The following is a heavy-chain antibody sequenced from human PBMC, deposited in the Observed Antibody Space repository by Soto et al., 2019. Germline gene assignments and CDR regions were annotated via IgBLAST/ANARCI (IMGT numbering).Heavy chain of an antibody. CDR1: GYSFTSNW. Sequence: PGESLKISCQGSGYSFTSNWIGWVRQMPGKGLEWMGIINPADSDIEYSPSFQGQVTISADKSIGTAYLQWSSLKASDTATYYCARHQRDDASRKIDCWGQGTLVTVSS. J-gene: IGHJ4*02. CDR3: ARHQRDDASRKIDC. CDR2: INPADSDI. D-gene: IGHD3-16*01. V-gene: IGHV5-51*01.